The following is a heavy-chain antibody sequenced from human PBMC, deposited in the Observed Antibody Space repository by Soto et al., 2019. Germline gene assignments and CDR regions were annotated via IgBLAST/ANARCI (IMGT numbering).Heavy chain of an antibody. CDR3: ARSHGGNFDAFDI. D-gene: IGHD2-21*02. CDR1: GGSISTYY. J-gene: IGHJ3*02. CDR2: IYYSGST. Sequence: PSETLAVACIFSGGSISTYYWAWLRQPPGKGLEWIGYIYYSGSTSYNPSLKSLVTRSVDTSKNQFSLKLSSVTAADTAVYYCARSHGGNFDAFDIWGQGTMVTVSS. V-gene: IGHV4-59*01.